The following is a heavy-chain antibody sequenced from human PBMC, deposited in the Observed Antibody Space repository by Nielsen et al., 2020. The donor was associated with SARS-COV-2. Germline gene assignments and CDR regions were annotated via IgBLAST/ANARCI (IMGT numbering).Heavy chain of an antibody. CDR1: GGSISSYY. Sequence: SETLSLTCTVSGGSISSYYWSWIRQPPGKGLEWIGYIYYSGSTNYNPSLKSRVTISVDTSKNQFSLKLSSVTAADTAVYYCARVGGYCSSTSCYGGFDYWGQGTRVTVSS. J-gene: IGHJ4*02. CDR2: IYYSGST. D-gene: IGHD2-2*01. V-gene: IGHV4-59*01. CDR3: ARVGGYCSSTSCYGGFDY.